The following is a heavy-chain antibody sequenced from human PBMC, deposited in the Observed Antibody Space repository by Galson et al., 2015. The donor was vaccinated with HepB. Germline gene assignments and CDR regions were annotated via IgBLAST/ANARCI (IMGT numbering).Heavy chain of an antibody. CDR2: IWYDGSNK. CDR3: ARGFRGGYYGSGSYFDY. D-gene: IGHD3-10*01. Sequence: SLRLSCAASGFTFSSYGMHWVRQAPGKGLEWVAVIWYDGSNKYYADSVKGRFTISRDNSKNTLYLQMNSLRAEDTAVYYCARGFRGGYYGSGSYFDYWGRGTLVTVSS. V-gene: IGHV3-33*08. J-gene: IGHJ4*02. CDR1: GFTFSSYG.